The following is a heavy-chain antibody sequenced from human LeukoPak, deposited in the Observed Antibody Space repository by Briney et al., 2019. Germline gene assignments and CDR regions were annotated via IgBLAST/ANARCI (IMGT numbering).Heavy chain of an antibody. Sequence: PGGSLRLSCAASGFTFSSYGMHWVHQAPGKGLEWVAVIWYDGSNKYYADSVKGRFTISRDNSKNMVYLEMNSLRAEDTAMYYCARDRVGYCASISCFTFDNWGQGTLVTVSS. D-gene: IGHD2-2*01. CDR3: ARDRVGYCASISCFTFDN. CDR2: IWYDGSNK. J-gene: IGHJ4*02. V-gene: IGHV3-33*01. CDR1: GFTFSSYG.